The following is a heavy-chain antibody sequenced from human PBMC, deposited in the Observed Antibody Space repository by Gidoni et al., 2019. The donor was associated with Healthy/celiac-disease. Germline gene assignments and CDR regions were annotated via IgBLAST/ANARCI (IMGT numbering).Heavy chain of an antibody. CDR3: SRERSSGSYFDY. CDR1: GLPFSSYW. D-gene: IGHD3-22*01. Sequence: EVQIVESGGGLVQHGGYLRLSCAAAGLPFSSYWMSWVRQAPGKGLGLVANIKQDGSEKYYVDSVKGRFTISRDNAKNSLYLQMNSLRADDTAVYYCSRERSSGSYFDYWGQGTLVTVSS. J-gene: IGHJ4*02. V-gene: IGHV3-7*01. CDR2: IKQDGSEK.